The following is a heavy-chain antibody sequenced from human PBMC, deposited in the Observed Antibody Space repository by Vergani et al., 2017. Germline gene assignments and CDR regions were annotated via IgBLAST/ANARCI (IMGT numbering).Heavy chain of an antibody. CDR3: AGGTYYDFWSGYLDYYYYMDV. Sequence: EVQLVQSGAEVKKPGESLKISCKGSGYSFTSYWIGWVRQMTGKGLEWVGIIYPGDSDTRYSPSFQGQVTISADKSISTAYLQWSSLKASDTAMYYCAGGTYYDFWSGYLDYYYYMDVWGKGTTVTVSS. CDR1: GYSFTSYW. J-gene: IGHJ6*03. CDR2: IYPGDSDT. V-gene: IGHV5-51*03. D-gene: IGHD3-3*01.